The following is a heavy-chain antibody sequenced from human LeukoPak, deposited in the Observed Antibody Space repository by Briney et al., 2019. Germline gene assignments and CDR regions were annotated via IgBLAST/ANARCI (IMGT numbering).Heavy chain of an antibody. D-gene: IGHD3-10*01. V-gene: IGHV3-20*01. CDR2: INWNAGST. CDR3: ARAGYYGSGSYSGEFDP. CDR1: GFTFDDYG. Sequence: GGSLRLSCAASGFTFDDYGMSWVRQAPGKGLEGGSGINWNAGSTGYADSVKGRFTISRDNAKNSLYLQMNSLRAEDTALYHCARAGYYGSGSYSGEFDPWGQGTLVTVSS. J-gene: IGHJ5*02.